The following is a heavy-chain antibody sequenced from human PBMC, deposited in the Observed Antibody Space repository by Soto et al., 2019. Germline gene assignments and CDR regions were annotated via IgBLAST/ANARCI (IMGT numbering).Heavy chain of an antibody. Sequence: QVQLQQWGAGLLKPSETLSLTCAVYGGSFSGYQWSWIRQTPGKGFEWIGEINDSGSINYNPSLKSRVSILVDTAKKQISLKLSSVTAADTAVYSCARGLILWFGELSRRGGYYYYMDVWGTGTTVTVSS. J-gene: IGHJ6*03. D-gene: IGHD3-10*01. CDR1: GGSFSGYQ. CDR3: ARGLILWFGELSRRGGYYYYMDV. CDR2: INDSGSI. V-gene: IGHV4-34*01.